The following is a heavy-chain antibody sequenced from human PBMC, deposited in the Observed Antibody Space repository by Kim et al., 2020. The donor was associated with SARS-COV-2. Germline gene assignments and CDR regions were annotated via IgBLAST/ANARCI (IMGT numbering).Heavy chain of an antibody. J-gene: IGHJ4*02. CDR2: INVKTGNP. V-gene: IGHV7-4-1*02. CDR3: ARGGSGWYA. D-gene: IGHD6-19*01. Sequence: ASVKVSCKSSGYSFSNYGINWVRQAPGQGPEWMGWINVKTGNPTYAQGFAGRFVFSLDTSASTAYLQISRLEAEDTAVYYCARGGSGWYAWGQGTLVTVS. CDR1: GYSFSNYG.